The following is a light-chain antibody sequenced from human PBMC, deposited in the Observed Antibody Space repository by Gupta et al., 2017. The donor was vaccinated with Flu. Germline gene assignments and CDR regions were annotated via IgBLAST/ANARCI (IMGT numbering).Light chain of an antibody. J-gene: IGKJ1*01. CDR1: QSISSY. CDR3: QHNDSTPRT. CDR2: AAS. Sequence: SRSVGDRVTITCRASQSISSYLNWYQQKPGKAPKLLIYAASSLQSGVPSRFSGRGLGTDHTRTLRSLQPAEGETCYCQHNDSTPRTFGQGTRVEIK. V-gene: IGKV1-39*01.